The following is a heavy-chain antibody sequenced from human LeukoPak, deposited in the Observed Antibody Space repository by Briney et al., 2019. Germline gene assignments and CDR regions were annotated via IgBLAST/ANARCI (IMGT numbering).Heavy chain of an antibody. CDR3: ARDIALLLGIAVAGPFDY. CDR2: ISAYNGNT. Sequence: GASVKVSCKASGYTFTSYGISWVRQAPGQGLEWMGWISAYNGNTNYAQKLQGRVTMTTDTPTSTAYMELRSLRSDDTAVYYCARDIALLLGIAVAGPFDYWGQGTLVTVSS. CDR1: GYTFTSYG. D-gene: IGHD6-19*01. J-gene: IGHJ4*02. V-gene: IGHV1-18*01.